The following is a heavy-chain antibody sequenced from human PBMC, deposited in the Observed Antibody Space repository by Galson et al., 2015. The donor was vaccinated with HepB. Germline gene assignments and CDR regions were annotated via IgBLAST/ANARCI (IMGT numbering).Heavy chain of an antibody. D-gene: IGHD5-18*01. CDR2: ISGSGGST. V-gene: IGHV3-23*01. J-gene: IGHJ4*02. Sequence: LRLSCAASGFTFSSYAMSWVRQAPGKGLEWVSAISGSGGSTYYADSVKGRFTISRDNSKNTLYLQMNSLRAEDTAVYYCAKVGPRKGYSYGPVDYWGQGTLVTVSS. CDR1: GFTFSSYA. CDR3: AKVGPRKGYSYGPVDY.